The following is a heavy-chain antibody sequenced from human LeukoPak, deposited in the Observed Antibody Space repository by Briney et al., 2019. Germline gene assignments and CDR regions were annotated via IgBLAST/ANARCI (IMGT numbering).Heavy chain of an antibody. V-gene: IGHV3-7*01. CDR2: INQDESVK. CDR1: GFTFSSYS. Sequence: GGPLRLSCAASGFTFSSYSMNWVRQAPGKGLEFVANINQDESVKNYVDSVKGRFTISRDNAENSLHLQMNSLRVEDTAVYYCARDPGSSAFDYWGQGTLVTVSS. D-gene: IGHD5/OR15-5a*01. J-gene: IGHJ4*02. CDR3: ARDPGSSAFDY.